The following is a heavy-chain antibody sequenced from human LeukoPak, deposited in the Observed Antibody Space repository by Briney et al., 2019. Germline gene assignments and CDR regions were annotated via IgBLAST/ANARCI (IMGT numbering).Heavy chain of an antibody. V-gene: IGHV1-2*02. CDR3: AKAPSYLTGYSYDY. Sequence: GASVKVSCKASGYTFTGYYMHWVRQAPGQGLEWMGWINPNSGGTNYAQKFQGRVTMTRDTSISTAYMELSRLRSDDTAVYYCAKAPSYLTGYSYDYWGQGILVTVSS. D-gene: IGHD3-9*01. J-gene: IGHJ4*02. CDR2: INPNSGGT. CDR1: GYTFTGYY.